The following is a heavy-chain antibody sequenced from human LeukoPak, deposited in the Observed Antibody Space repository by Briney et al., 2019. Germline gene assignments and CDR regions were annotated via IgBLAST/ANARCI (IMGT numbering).Heavy chain of an antibody. Sequence: PSETLSLTCTVSGDSISSSNCYWGWIRQPPGKGLEWIGSIHFSGGTYYNASLKSRVTISVDTSKNQFSLKLSSVTAADTAVYYCAIPRGFGDRFDPWGQGTLVTVSS. D-gene: IGHD3-10*01. CDR3: AIPRGFGDRFDP. J-gene: IGHJ5*02. V-gene: IGHV4-39*01. CDR1: GDSISSSNCY. CDR2: IHFSGGT.